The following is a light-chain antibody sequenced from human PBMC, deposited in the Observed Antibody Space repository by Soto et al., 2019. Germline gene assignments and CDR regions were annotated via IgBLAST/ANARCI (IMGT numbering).Light chain of an antibody. J-gene: IGKJ1*01. CDR1: LGISNY. CDR3: QKYNKEPRK. CDR2: AAS. V-gene: IGKV1-27*01. Sequence: DIQMTQSPSSLSASVGDRVTITCRASLGISNYLAWYQQKPGKIPKLLIYAASTLQSGVPSRFSGSGSGTDFSLTISSLQTEDVATYDCQKYNKEPRKFGKGTKVEIK.